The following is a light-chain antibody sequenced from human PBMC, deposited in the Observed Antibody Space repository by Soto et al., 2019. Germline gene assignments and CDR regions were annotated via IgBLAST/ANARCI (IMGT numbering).Light chain of an antibody. CDR3: QQYNNWPPYT. CDR1: QSVSSN. J-gene: IGKJ2*01. Sequence: EIVMTHSPATLSVSTGEPATLSCRATQSVSSNLAWYQQKPGQAPRLLIYGASTRATGSPARFSGSGSGTEFTLTISSLQSEDFAVYYCQQYNNWPPYTFGQGTKVDIK. CDR2: GAS. V-gene: IGKV3-15*01.